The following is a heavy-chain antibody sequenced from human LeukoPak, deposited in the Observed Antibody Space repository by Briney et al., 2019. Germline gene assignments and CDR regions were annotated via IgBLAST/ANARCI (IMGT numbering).Heavy chain of an antibody. D-gene: IGHD6-13*01. Sequence: ASVKVSCKASGCTFTSYDINWVRQATGQGLEWMGWMNPNSGNTGYAQKFQGRVTITRNTSISTAYMELSSLRSEDTAVYYCARGQIAAACWFDPWGQGTLVTVSS. J-gene: IGHJ5*02. CDR1: GCTFTSYD. CDR2: MNPNSGNT. CDR3: ARGQIAAACWFDP. V-gene: IGHV1-8*03.